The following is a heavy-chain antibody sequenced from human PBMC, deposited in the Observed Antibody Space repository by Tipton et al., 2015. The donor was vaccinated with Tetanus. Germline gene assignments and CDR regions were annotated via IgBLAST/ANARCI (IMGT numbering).Heavy chain of an antibody. CDR1: GFTFSTYS. CDR3: ARGSCSNGICYYDY. V-gene: IGHV3-21*01. J-gene: IGHJ4*02. D-gene: IGHD2-8*01. CDR2: ISGSRSSA. Sequence: SLRLSCEASGFTFSTYSMIWVRQAPGKGLEWVSAISGSRSSAYDADSVKGRFTTSRDNTKNSLFLHMNNLRADEDTAVYYCARGSCSNGICYYDYWGQGTLVPVSS.